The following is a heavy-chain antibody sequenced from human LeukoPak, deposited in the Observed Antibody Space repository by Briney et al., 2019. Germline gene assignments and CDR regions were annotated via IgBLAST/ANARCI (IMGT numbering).Heavy chain of an antibody. J-gene: IGHJ4*02. D-gene: IGHD6-19*01. CDR3: ARDGYSSGWYDY. CDR2: VSWNSNYK. V-gene: IGHV3-9*01. CDR1: DFKFDDYG. Sequence: GGSLRLSCAGSDFKFDDYGMHWVRQAPGKGLEWVSGVSWNSNYKGYADSVKGRFTISRDNAKNSLFLHMNSLRAEDTAVYYCARDGYSSGWYDYWGQGTLVTVSS.